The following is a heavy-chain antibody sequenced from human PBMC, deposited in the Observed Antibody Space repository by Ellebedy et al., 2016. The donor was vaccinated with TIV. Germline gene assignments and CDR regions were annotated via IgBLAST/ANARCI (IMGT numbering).Heavy chain of an antibody. CDR2: ISAYNGNT. D-gene: IGHD3-3*01. V-gene: IGHV1-18*01. J-gene: IGHJ6*02. CDR3: ALRLRWNYAMDA. Sequence: AASVKVSCKISGFTFTDYGFIWLRQAPGQGLEWMGWISAYNGNTNYAQKLQGRVTMTTDTSTSTAYMGLTSLRSEDTAVYYCALRLRWNYAMDAWGQGTTVTVSS. CDR1: GFTFTDYG.